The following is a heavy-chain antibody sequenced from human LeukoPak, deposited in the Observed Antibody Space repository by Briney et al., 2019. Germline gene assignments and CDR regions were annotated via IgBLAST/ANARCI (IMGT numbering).Heavy chain of an antibody. CDR1: EFTFSNYW. D-gene: IGHD3-16*02. CDR2: IRYDGSNK. Sequence: GGSLRLSCAASEFTFSNYWMSWVRQAPGKGLEWVAFIRYDGSNKYYADSVKGRFTISRDNSKNTLYLQMNGLRAEDTAVYYCAKSYYVWGSYRYSYDYWGQGTLVTVSS. CDR3: AKSYYVWGSYRYSYDY. V-gene: IGHV3-30*02. J-gene: IGHJ4*02.